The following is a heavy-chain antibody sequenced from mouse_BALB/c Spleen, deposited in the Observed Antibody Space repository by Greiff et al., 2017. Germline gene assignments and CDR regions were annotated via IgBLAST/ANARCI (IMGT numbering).Heavy chain of an antibody. V-gene: IGHV3-6*02. CDR2: ISYDGSN. CDR1: GYSITSGYY. CDR3: AREENPAWFAY. Sequence: ESGPGLVKPSQSLSLTCSVTGYSITSGYYWNWIRQFPGNKLEWMGYISYDGSNNYNPSLKNRISITRDTSKNQFFLKLNSVTTEDTATYYCAREENPAWFAYWGQGTLVTVSA. J-gene: IGHJ3*01.